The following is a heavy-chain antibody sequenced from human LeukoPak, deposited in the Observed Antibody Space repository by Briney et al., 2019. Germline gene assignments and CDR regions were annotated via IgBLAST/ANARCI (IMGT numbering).Heavy chain of an antibody. CDR2: ISGSGDST. J-gene: IGHJ4*02. CDR1: GFTFSNYA. Sequence: GGSLRLSCAASGFTFSNYAMSWVRQAPGKGLEWVSFISGSGDSTYYAHSVKGRFTMSRDNSKNTLYLQMSSLRDEDTAVYYCAKSLARGDYWGQGTLVTVSS. D-gene: IGHD3-10*01. CDR3: AKSLARGDY. V-gene: IGHV3-23*01.